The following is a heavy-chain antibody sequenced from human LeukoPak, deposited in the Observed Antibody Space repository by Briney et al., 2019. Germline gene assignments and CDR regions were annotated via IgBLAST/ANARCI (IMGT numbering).Heavy chain of an antibody. D-gene: IGHD3-10*01. CDR2: IYYSGST. J-gene: IGHJ5*02. Sequence: SETLSLTCTVSGGSLSSGRYYWGWIRQPPGKGLEWIGCIYYSGSTYYNPSLKSRVTISVDTSKNQFSLKLSSVTAADTAVYSCARVGTRVHFDRWGQRTLVTVS. CDR3: ARVGTRVHFDR. V-gene: IGHV4-39*07. CDR1: GGSLSSGRYY.